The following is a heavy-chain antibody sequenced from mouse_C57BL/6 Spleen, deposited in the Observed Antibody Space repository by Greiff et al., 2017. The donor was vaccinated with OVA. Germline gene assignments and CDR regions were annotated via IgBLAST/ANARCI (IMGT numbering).Heavy chain of an antibody. J-gene: IGHJ2*01. CDR2: IYPGDGDT. CDR1: GYAFSSSW. D-gene: IGHD1-1*01. Sequence: QVQLQQSGPELVKPGASVKISCKASGYAFSSSWMNWVKQRPGKGLEWIGRIYPGDGDTNYNGKFKGKATLTADTSSSTAYMQLSSLTSEDSAVYFCARTPGREYGSLYYFDYWGQGTTLTVSS. CDR3: ARTPGREYGSLYYFDY. V-gene: IGHV1-82*01.